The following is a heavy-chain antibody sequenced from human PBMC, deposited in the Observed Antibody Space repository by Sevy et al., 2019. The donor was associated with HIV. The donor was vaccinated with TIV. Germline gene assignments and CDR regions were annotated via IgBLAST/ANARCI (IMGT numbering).Heavy chain of an antibody. CDR1: GGTFSSYA. D-gene: IGHD2-21*02. Sequence: ASVKVSCKASGGTFSSYAISWVRQAPGQGLEWMGGVIPIFGTANHAQKFQGRVTITADESTSTAYIGLSSLRSEDTAVYYCARVENYCGGDCPSGYWGQGTLVTVSS. J-gene: IGHJ4*02. CDR2: VIPIFGTA. CDR3: ARVENYCGGDCPSGY. V-gene: IGHV1-69*13.